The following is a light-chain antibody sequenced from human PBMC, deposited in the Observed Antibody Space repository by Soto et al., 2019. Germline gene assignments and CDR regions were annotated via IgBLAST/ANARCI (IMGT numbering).Light chain of an antibody. CDR2: GAS. V-gene: IGKV3-20*01. J-gene: IGKJ1*01. CDR1: QAVSSTY. Sequence: EGLLTQSPNTLSLSPGESATLSCRASQAVSSTYLVWYQQKPGLAPRLLIYGASSRAPGISDRFSGSGSGTDFTLTISRLEPEDFAVYYCHQCGNSWWTFGEGTKVDIK. CDR3: HQCGNSWWT.